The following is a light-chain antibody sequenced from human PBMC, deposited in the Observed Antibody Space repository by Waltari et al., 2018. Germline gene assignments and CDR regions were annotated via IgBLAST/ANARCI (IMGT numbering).Light chain of an antibody. CDR3: CSYAGTTSWV. J-gene: IGLJ3*02. V-gene: IGLV2-23*02. Sequence: QSALTQPSSVSGSPGQSITISCTGTSDDVGGDTLESWDQHSSGTAPKLIIYEVHKLPSGVSSRFSASRSGNTASLTISGLQSEDEANYYCCSYAGTTSWVFGGGTKVTVL. CDR2: EVH. CDR1: SDDVGGDTL.